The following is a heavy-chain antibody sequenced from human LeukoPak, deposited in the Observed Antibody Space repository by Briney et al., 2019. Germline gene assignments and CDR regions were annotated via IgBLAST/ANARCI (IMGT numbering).Heavy chain of an antibody. D-gene: IGHD2-21*01. CDR1: GFTFSNAW. CDR3: TTSYY. Sequence: PGGSLRLSCAASGFTFSNAWMNWVRQAPGKGLECVSRTKGKTDAGTTDYAAPVKGRFTISRVDSENTMYLQMNSLNTEDTAVYYCTTSYYWGQGTLVTVSS. CDR2: TKGKTDAGTT. V-gene: IGHV3-15*07. J-gene: IGHJ4*02.